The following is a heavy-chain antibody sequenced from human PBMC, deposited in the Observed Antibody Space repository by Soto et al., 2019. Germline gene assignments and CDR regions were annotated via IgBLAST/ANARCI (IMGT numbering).Heavy chain of an antibody. D-gene: IGHD3-10*01. Sequence: VGSLRLSCAASGFSVSSNYMTWVRQAPGKGLEWVSIIYSDGRTNYADSVKGRFTISRDNSKNTVYLQMTSLSADDTAVYYCAREISAGFGEPWLDPWGQGTLVTVSS. J-gene: IGHJ5*02. CDR1: GFSVSSNY. CDR3: AREISAGFGEPWLDP. CDR2: IYSDGRT. V-gene: IGHV3-53*01.